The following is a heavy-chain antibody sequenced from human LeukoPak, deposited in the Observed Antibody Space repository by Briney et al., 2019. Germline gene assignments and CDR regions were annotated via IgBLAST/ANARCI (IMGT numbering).Heavy chain of an antibody. V-gene: IGHV3-48*01. Sequence: GGSLRLSCAASGFTFSSYSMNWVRQAPGKGLEWVSYISSSSSTIYYADSVKGRFTISRDNAKNSLYLQMNSLRAEDTAVYYCARSIAVEVDYWGQGTLVTVSS. CDR3: ARSIAVEVDY. CDR1: GFTFSSYS. J-gene: IGHJ4*02. D-gene: IGHD6-19*01. CDR2: ISSSSSTI.